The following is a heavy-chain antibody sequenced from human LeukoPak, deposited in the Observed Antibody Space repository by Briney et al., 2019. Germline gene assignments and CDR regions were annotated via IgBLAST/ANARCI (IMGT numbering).Heavy chain of an antibody. Sequence: GGSLRLSCAASGFTFSTYNMNWVRQAPWKGLEWVSFISSGSRIIYYADSVKGRFTVSRDNAKNSLYLQMNSLRDEDTAVYYCARNPAGIGDYWGQGTLVTVSS. CDR1: GFTFSTYN. CDR3: ARNPAGIGDY. V-gene: IGHV3-48*02. J-gene: IGHJ4*02. D-gene: IGHD1-26*01. CDR2: ISSGSRII.